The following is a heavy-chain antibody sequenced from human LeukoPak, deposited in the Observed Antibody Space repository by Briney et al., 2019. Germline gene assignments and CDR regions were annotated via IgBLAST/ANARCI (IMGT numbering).Heavy chain of an antibody. CDR3: ARTLTVTTSAFDV. CDR2: INHSGST. CDR1: GGPFSGYY. Sequence: SETLSLTCAVYGGPFSGYYCSWIRQPPGKGLEWIGEINHSGSTSYNPSLKSRVTISLDTPGNQFSLKLSSVTAADTAVYYCARTLTVTTSAFDVWGQGTMVTVSS. D-gene: IGHD4-17*01. V-gene: IGHV4-34*01. J-gene: IGHJ3*01.